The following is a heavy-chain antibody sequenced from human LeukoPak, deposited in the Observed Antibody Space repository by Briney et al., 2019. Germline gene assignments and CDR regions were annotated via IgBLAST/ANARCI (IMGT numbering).Heavy chain of an antibody. J-gene: IGHJ4*02. Sequence: ASETLSLTCTVSGGSISSYYWSWIRQPAGKGLEWIGRIYTSGSTNYNPSLRSRVTMSVDTSKNQFSLKLSSVTAADTAVYYCARAQPGAYDILTGYYGGAIDYWGQGTLVTVSS. CDR3: ARAQPGAYDILTGYYGGAIDY. CDR1: GGSISSYY. CDR2: IYTSGST. D-gene: IGHD3-9*01. V-gene: IGHV4-4*07.